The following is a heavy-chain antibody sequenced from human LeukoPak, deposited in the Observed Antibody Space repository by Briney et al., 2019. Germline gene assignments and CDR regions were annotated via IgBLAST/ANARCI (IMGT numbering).Heavy chain of an antibody. D-gene: IGHD1-26*01. V-gene: IGHV4-31*03. CDR2: IYYSGST. J-gene: IGHJ4*02. Sequence: SETLSLTCTVSGGSISSGGYYWSWIRQHPGKGLEWIGYIYYSGSTYYNPSLKSRVTISVDTSKNQFSLKLSSVTAADTAVYYCARDVVGPTTFDYWGQGTLVTVSS. CDR3: ARDVVGPTTFDY. CDR1: GGSISSGGYY.